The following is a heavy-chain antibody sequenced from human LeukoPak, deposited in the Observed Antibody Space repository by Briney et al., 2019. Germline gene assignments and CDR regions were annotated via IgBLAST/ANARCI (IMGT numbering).Heavy chain of an antibody. CDR3: ARVTGYMIEDYFDY. CDR1: GGSISSYY. V-gene: IGHV4-4*07. Sequence: SETLSLTCTVSGGSISSYYWSWIRQPAGKGLEWIGRIYTSGSTNYNPSLKSRVTMSVDTSKNQFSLRLSPVTAADTAVYYCARVTGYMIEDYFDYWGQGTLVTVSS. CDR2: IYTSGST. J-gene: IGHJ4*02. D-gene: IGHD3-22*01.